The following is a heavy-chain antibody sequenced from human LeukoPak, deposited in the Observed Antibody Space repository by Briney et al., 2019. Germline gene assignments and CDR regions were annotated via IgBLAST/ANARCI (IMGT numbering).Heavy chain of an antibody. CDR3: ARLGGYSYGYRVIPNYYYYYMDV. D-gene: IGHD5-18*01. Sequence: SETLSLTCAVYGGSFSGYYWSWIRQPPGKGLEWIGEINHSGSTNYNPSLKSRVTISVDMSKNQFSLKLSSVTAADTAVYYCARLGGYSYGYRVIPNYYYYYMDVWGKGTTVTISS. CDR2: INHSGST. J-gene: IGHJ6*03. V-gene: IGHV4-34*01. CDR1: GGSFSGYY.